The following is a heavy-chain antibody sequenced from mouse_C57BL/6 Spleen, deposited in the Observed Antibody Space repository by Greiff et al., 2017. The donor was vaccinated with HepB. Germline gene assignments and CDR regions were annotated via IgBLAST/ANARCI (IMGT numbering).Heavy chain of an antibody. V-gene: IGHV1-52*01. CDR2: IYPSDSET. CDR3: ARMARYAMDY. CDR1: GYTFTSYW. Sequence: VQLQQPGAELVRPGSSVKLSCKASGYTFTSYWMHWVKQRPIQGLEWIGNIYPSDSETHYNQKFKDKATVTVDKSSITAYMQHSSLTSEDSAVYYCARMARYAMDYWGQGTSVTVSS. J-gene: IGHJ4*01.